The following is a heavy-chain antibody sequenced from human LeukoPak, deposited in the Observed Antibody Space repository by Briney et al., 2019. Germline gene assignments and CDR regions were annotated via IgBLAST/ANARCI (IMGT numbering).Heavy chain of an antibody. Sequence: PSETLSLTCTVSGGSVSSGSYYWSWIRQPPGKGLEWIGYMSYSGSTNYSPSLKSRVTISVDTSKNQFSLKLSSVTAADTAVYYCARVFRTAAGSYFYYYGMDVWGQGTTVTVSS. V-gene: IGHV4-61*01. CDR2: MSYSGST. CDR1: GGSVSSGSYY. D-gene: IGHD6-13*01. CDR3: ARVFRTAAGSYFYYYGMDV. J-gene: IGHJ6*02.